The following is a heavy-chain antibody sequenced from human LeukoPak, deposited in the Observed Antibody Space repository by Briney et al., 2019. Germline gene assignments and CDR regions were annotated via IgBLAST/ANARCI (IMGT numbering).Heavy chain of an antibody. CDR1: GFTFINYG. CDR3: AKDLELRTCC. D-gene: IGHD1-26*01. V-gene: IGHV3-30*18. Sequence: GGSLRLSCAVSGFTFINYGMHWVRQAPGKGLEWVALISYDGSSKYYADSVKGRIIISRDNSKNTLYLQMNSLRAEDTAIYYCAKDLELRTCCWGQGTLVTVSS. CDR2: ISYDGSSK. J-gene: IGHJ4*02.